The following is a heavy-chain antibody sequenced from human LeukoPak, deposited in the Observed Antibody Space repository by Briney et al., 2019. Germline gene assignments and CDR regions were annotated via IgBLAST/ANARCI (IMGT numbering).Heavy chain of an antibody. CDR3: AKSPAGGYSYGYGSIDY. CDR2: IYSGGST. Sequence: GGSLRLSCAASGFTFDDYGMSWVRQAPGKGLDWVSVIYSGGSTYYADSVKGRFTISRDNSKNTLYLQMNSLRAEDTAVYYCAKSPAGGYSYGYGSIDYWGQGTLVTVSS. CDR1: GFTFDDYG. V-gene: IGHV3-66*01. D-gene: IGHD5-18*01. J-gene: IGHJ4*02.